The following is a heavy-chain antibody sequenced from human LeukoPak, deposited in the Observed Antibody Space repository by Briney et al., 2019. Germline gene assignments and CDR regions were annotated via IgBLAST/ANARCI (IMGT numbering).Heavy chain of an antibody. Sequence: GGSLRLSCAASGFTFSSYSMNWVRQAPGKGLEWVSYISSSSSTIYYADSVKGRFTISRDNAKNSLYLQMNSLRAEDTAVYYCARDPHYDFWSGYHMWGYLQHWGQGTLVTVSS. CDR2: ISSSSSTI. CDR1: GFTFSSYS. J-gene: IGHJ1*01. CDR3: ARDPHYDFWSGYHMWGYLQH. V-gene: IGHV3-48*01. D-gene: IGHD3-3*01.